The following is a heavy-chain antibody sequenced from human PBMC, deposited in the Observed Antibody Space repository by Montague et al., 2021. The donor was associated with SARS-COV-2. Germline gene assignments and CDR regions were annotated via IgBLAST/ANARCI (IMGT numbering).Heavy chain of an antibody. V-gene: IGHV2-26*01. CDR2: IFSNDEK. CDR3: ARILDDDYYDSSGYLDY. J-gene: IGHJ4*02. Sequence: PALVKPTQTLTLTCTVSGFSLNNARMGVSWIRQPPGKALEWLAHIFSNDEKSYRTSLKSRLTISKDTSKSQVVLMMTNMDPVDTATYYCARILDDDYYDSSGYLDYWGQGTLVTVSS. D-gene: IGHD3-22*01. CDR1: GFSLNNARMG.